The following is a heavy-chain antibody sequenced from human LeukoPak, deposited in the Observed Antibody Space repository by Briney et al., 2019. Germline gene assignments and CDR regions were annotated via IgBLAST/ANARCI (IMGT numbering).Heavy chain of an antibody. CDR3: ARKPRNYDILTGYLTGAFDI. J-gene: IGHJ3*02. CDR1: GFTVSSNY. CDR2: IYSGGST. Sequence: GGALRLSCAASGFTVSSNYMSWVRQAPGEGLEWGSVIYSGGSTYYADSVKGRFTISRDNSKNTLYLQMNSLRADDTAVYYCARKPRNYDILTGYLTGAFDIWGQETMVTVSS. V-gene: IGHV3-66*01. D-gene: IGHD3-9*01.